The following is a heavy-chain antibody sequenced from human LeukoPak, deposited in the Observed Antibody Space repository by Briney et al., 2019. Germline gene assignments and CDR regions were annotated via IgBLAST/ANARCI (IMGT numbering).Heavy chain of an antibody. CDR3: ASEKALWKRSDTYYDILTGRGRFGY. D-gene: IGHD3-9*01. J-gene: IGHJ4*02. CDR1: GGTFSSYA. Sequence: SVKVSCKASGGTFSSYAISWVRQAPGQGLEWMGRIIPILGIANYAQRFQGRVTITADKSTSTAYMELSSLRSEDTAVYYCASEKALWKRSDTYYDILTGRGRFGYWGQGTLVTVSS. V-gene: IGHV1-69*04. CDR2: IIPILGIA.